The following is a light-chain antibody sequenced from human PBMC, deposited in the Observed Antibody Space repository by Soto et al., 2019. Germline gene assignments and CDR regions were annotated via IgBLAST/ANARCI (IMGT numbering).Light chain of an antibody. CDR2: EVS. J-gene: IGLJ1*01. Sequence: QSVLTQPASVSGSPGQSITISCTGTSSDDGGYNYVSWYQQHPGKAPKLMIYEVSNRPSGVSNRFSGSKSGNTASLTISGLQAEDEADYYCSSYTSSSIDYVFGTGTKVTVL. CDR3: SSYTSSSIDYV. CDR1: SSDDGGYNY. V-gene: IGLV2-14*01.